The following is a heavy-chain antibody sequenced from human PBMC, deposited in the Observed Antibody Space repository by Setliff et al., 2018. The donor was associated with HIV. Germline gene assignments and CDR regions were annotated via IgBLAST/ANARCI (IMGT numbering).Heavy chain of an antibody. V-gene: IGHV3-7*03. Sequence: GGSLRLSCAASGFAFSGHQMSWVRQAPGKGLEWVAKIKQDGSEKYYVDSVEGRFTISRDNAKNSLYLRMNSLRAEDTAVYYCAKDPTTGAVAVYYFDYWGQGTLVTVSS. D-gene: IGHD6-19*01. CDR1: GFAFSGHQ. J-gene: IGHJ4*02. CDR3: AKDPTTGAVAVYYFDY. CDR2: IKQDGSEK.